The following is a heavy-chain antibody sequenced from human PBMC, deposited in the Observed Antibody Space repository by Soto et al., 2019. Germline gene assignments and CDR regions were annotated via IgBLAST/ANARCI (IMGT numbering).Heavy chain of an antibody. V-gene: IGHV1-8*01. CDR2: MNPNSGNT. D-gene: IGHD5-12*01. CDR3: ARDLVPGYTGFSDY. Sequence: ASVKVSCKASGYAFTSYGINWVRQATGQGLEWMGWMNPNSGNTGYAQKLQGRVSLTTDTSSTTAYMELRSLTSDDTAVYYCARDLVPGYTGFSDYWGQGTLVTVSS. CDR1: GYAFTSYG. J-gene: IGHJ4*02.